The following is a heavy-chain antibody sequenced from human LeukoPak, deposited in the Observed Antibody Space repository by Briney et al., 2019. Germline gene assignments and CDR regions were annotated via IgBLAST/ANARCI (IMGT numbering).Heavy chain of an antibody. Sequence: ASVKVSCKASGYTFSIYNMHWVRQAPGQGLEWMGIIYPSGGSASDAQKFQGRLTMTRDTSTSTLYMELSSLRSEDTAVYYCAREGVAATGLDYWGQGTLVTVSS. D-gene: IGHD6-13*01. J-gene: IGHJ4*02. CDR3: AREGVAATGLDY. CDR1: GYTFSIYN. CDR2: IYPSGGSA. V-gene: IGHV1-46*01.